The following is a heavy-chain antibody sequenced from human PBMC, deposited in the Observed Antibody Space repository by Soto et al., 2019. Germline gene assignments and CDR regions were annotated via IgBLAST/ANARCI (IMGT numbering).Heavy chain of an antibody. J-gene: IGHJ4*02. V-gene: IGHV3-7*01. CDR3: ARDPVRGDDYNFDY. CDR2: INRDGSVK. D-gene: IGHD3-10*01. CDR1: GFIFPTYW. Sequence: EVQLVESGGGLVQPGGSLRLSCAASGFIFPTYWMTWVRQAPGKGLEWVANINRDGSVKNYVDSVKGRFTISRDNAENALYLQMNSLRGEDTAVYYCARDPVRGDDYNFDYWGQGTLVTVSS.